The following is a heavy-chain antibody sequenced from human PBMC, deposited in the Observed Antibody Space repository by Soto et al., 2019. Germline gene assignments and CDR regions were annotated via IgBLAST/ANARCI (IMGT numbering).Heavy chain of an antibody. D-gene: IGHD2-2*01. V-gene: IGHV4-4*02. Sequence: QVQLQESGPGLVEPSGTLSLTCAVSGASIGTNNWWSWVRQPPGKGLERIGEVYHSGTTNGTPSLKSRVTISIDKSKNQFSLTLTSMTAAATALYYCAVPARGDLDYCSQGTLVTVSS. CDR2: VYHSGTT. CDR3: AVPARGDLDY. J-gene: IGHJ4*02. CDR1: GASIGTNNW.